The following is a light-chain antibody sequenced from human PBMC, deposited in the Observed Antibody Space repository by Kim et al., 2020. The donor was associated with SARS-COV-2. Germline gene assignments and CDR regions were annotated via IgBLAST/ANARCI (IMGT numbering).Light chain of an antibody. CDR2: LEGSGSY. Sequence: QPVLTQSSSASASLGSSVKLTCTLSSGHSSYIIAWHQQQPGKAPRYLMKLEGSGSYNKGSGVPDRFSGSSSGADRYLTISNLQSEDEADYYCEIWDSNTWVFGGGTQLTVL. CDR1: SGHSSYI. CDR3: EIWDSNTWV. J-gene: IGLJ3*02. V-gene: IGLV4-60*03.